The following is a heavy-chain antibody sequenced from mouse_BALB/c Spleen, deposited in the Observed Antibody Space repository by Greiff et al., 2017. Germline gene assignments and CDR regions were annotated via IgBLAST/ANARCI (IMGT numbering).Heavy chain of an antibody. Sequence: QVQLKESGAELVRPGASVTLSCKASGYTFTDYEMHWVKQTPVHGLEWIGAIDPETGGTAYNQKFKGKATLTADKSSSTAYMELRSLTSEDSAVYYCTRREMDYDDGVLYYAMDYWGQGTSVTVSS. J-gene: IGHJ4*01. CDR1: GYTFTDYE. CDR2: IDPETGGT. V-gene: IGHV1-15*01. D-gene: IGHD2-4*01. CDR3: TRREMDYDDGVLYYAMDY.